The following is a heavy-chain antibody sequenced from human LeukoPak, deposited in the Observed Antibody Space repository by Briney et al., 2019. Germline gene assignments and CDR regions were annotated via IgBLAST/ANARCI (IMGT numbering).Heavy chain of an antibody. J-gene: IGHJ4*02. V-gene: IGHV4-39*07. D-gene: IGHD2-15*01. CDR2: IYYSGST. Sequence: SETLSLTCTVSGGSISSSSYYWGWIRQPPGKGLEWIGSIYYSGSTYYNPSLKSRVTISVDTSRNQFSLKLSSVTAADTAVYYCARGGCSGGSCYFEYWGQGTLVTVSS. CDR1: GGSISSSSYY. CDR3: ARGGCSGGSCYFEY.